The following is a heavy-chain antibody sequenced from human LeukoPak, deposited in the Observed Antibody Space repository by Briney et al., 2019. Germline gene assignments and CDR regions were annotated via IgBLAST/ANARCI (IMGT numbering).Heavy chain of an antibody. CDR2: INHSGST. CDR3: ARERLRGGYCSSTSCDDAFDI. CDR1: GGSFSGYY. J-gene: IGHJ3*02. V-gene: IGHV4-34*01. Sequence: SETLSLTCAVYGGSFSGYYWSWIRQPPGKGLEWIGEINHSGSTNYNPSFKSRVTLSVDTSKNQFSLKLSSVTAADTAVYYCARERLRGGYCSSTSCDDAFDIWGQGTMVTVSS. D-gene: IGHD2-2*03.